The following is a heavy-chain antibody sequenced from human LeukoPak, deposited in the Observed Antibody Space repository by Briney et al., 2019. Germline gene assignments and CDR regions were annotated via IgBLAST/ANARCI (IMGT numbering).Heavy chain of an antibody. D-gene: IGHD2-2*01. CDR3: ARENKDCSSTSCYASYGMDV. J-gene: IGHJ6*02. CDR2: IYSGGST. CDR1: GFTVSSNY. Sequence: PGGSLRLSCAASGFTVSSNYISWVRQAPGKGLEWVSVIYSGGSTYYADSVKGRFTISRDNSKNTLYLQMNSLRAEDTAVYYCARENKDCSSTSCYASYGMDVWGQGTSVTVSS. V-gene: IGHV3-53*01.